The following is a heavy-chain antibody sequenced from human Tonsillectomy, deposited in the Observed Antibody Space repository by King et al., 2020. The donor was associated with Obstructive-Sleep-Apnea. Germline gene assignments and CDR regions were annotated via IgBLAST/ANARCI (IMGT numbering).Heavy chain of an antibody. Sequence: VQLVESGGGVVQPGRSLRLSCAASGFTFSSYAMHWVRQAPGKGLEWVAVISYDGSNKYYADSVKGRFTISRDNSKNTLYLQMNSLRAEDTAVYYCARAPDSKSYYGSGSYYHNWFDPWGQGTLVTVSS. CDR3: ARAPDSKSYYGSGSYYHNWFDP. CDR2: ISYDGSNK. V-gene: IGHV3-30-3*01. J-gene: IGHJ5*02. D-gene: IGHD3-10*01. CDR1: GFTFSSYA.